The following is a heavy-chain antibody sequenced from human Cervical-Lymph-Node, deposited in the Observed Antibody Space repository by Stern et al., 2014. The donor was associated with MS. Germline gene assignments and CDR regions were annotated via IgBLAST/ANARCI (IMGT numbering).Heavy chain of an antibody. V-gene: IGHV4-61*02. CDR2: IYFRWKT. CDR3: ARQAGYYDNSAYYNY. J-gene: IGHJ4*02. CDR1: GVSITSSSFY. Sequence: QLQLQESGPGLVKPSQTLSLTCTVSGVSITSSSFYWTWIRQPAGKGLEWIGRIYFRWKTDDNPACKVLVTMSLAASKNQFSLELTSVTADDTAVYYCARQAGYYDNSAYYNYWGQGTLVTVSS. D-gene: IGHD3-22*01.